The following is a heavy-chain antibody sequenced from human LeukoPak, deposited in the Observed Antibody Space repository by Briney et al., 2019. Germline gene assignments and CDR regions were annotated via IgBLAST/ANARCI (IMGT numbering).Heavy chain of an antibody. V-gene: IGHV4-59*10. CDR2: ISSSGST. J-gene: IGHJ3*02. D-gene: IGHD3-22*01. Sequence: SSETLSLTCAVYGGSFSGYYWSWLRQPAGKGLEWIGRISSSGSTNYNPSLKSRVTISVDTSKNQFSLKLSSVTAADTAVYFCARGPYSYDSSGAFDIWGQGTMVTVSS. CDR1: GGSFSGYY. CDR3: ARGPYSYDSSGAFDI.